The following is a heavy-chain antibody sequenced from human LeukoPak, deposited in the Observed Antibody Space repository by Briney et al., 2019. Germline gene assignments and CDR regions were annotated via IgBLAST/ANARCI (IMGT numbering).Heavy chain of an antibody. CDR1: GDSISSYY. V-gene: IGHV4-59*01. J-gene: IGHJ4*02. D-gene: IGHD2-21*01. CDR3: ARCGSGGDSFDY. Sequence: KPSETLSLTCTVSGDSISSYYWSWIRQPPGKGLEWIGYIYYSGSTNYNPSLKSRVTISVDTSKNQFSLKLSSVTAADTAVYYCARCGSGGDSFDYWGQGTLVTVSS. CDR2: IYYSGST.